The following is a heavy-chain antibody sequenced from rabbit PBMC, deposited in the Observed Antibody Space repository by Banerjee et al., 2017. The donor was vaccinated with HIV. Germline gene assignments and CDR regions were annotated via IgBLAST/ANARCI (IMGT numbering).Heavy chain of an antibody. D-gene: IGHD8-1*01. CDR1: GFSFSSSYY. CDR2: IYNGDSGNT. Sequence: QSLEESGGDLVKPGASLTLTCTASGFSFSSSYYMCWVRQAPGKGLEWIACIYNGDSGNTNYATWAKGRFTISKTSSTTVTLQMTSLTAADTATYLCARCAGNARDSYSYFNLWGPGTLVTVS. V-gene: IGHV1S40*01. J-gene: IGHJ4*01. CDR3: ARCAGNARDSYSYFNL.